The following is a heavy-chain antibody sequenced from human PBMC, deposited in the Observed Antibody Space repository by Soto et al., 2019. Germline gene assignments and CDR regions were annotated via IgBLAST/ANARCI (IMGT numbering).Heavy chain of an antibody. CDR3: ARHRHAYYDFWSGYYHAFDI. J-gene: IGHJ3*02. V-gene: IGHV4-39*01. Sequence: SETLSLTCTVSGGSISSSSYYWGWIRQPPGKGLEWIGSIYYSGSTYYNPSLKSRVTISVDTSKNQFSLKLSSVTAADTAVYYCARHRHAYYDFWSGYYHAFDIWGQGTMVTGSS. CDR1: GGSISSSSYY. CDR2: IYYSGST. D-gene: IGHD3-3*01.